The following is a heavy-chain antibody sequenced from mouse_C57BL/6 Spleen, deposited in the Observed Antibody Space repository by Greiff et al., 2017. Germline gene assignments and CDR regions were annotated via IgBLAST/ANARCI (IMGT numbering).Heavy chain of an antibody. V-gene: IGHV5-4*01. CDR3: GGDPYDGYED. J-gene: IGHJ2*01. CDR2: ISDGGSYT. Sequence: DVHLVESGGGLVKPGGSLKLSCAASGFTFSSYAMSWVRQTPEKRLEWVATISDGGSYTYYPDNVKGRFTIARDNANNNLYLQMSHLKSDDTSMYYCGGDPYDGYEDWGQGTTLTVSS. D-gene: IGHD2-3*01. CDR1: GFTFSSYA.